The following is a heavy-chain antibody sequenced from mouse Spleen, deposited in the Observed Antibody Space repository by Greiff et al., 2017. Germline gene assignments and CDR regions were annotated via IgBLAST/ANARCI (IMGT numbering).Heavy chain of an antibody. D-gene: IGHD2-14*01. CDR3: ARGAYYRYDGRGFDY. CDR1: GYSITSGYY. V-gene: IGHV3-6*01. J-gene: IGHJ2*01. CDR2: ISYDGSN. Sequence: EVQLQESGPGLVKPSQSLSLTCSVTGYSITSGYYWNWIRQFPGNKLEWMGYISYDGSNNYNPSLKNRISITRDTSKNQFFLKLNSVTTEDTATYYCARGAYYRYDGRGFDYWGQGTTLTVSS.